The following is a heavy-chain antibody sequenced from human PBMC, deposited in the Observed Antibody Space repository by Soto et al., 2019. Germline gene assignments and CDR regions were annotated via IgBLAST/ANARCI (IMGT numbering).Heavy chain of an antibody. CDR1: GFSLSTSGVG. CDR3: AHSLGAAETYYFDY. CDR2: IYWDDDK. Sequence: QITLKESGPTLVKPTQTLTLTCTFSGFSLSTSGVGVGWIRQPPGKALEWLALIYWDDDKRYSPSLKSRLTITKDTSKNHVVLTMTNMDPVDTATYYGAHSLGAAETYYFDYWGQGTLVTVSS. J-gene: IGHJ4*02. D-gene: IGHD2-15*01. V-gene: IGHV2-5*02.